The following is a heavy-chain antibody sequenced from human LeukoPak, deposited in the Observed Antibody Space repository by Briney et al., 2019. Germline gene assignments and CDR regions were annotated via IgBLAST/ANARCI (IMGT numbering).Heavy chain of an antibody. Sequence: GGSLRLSCAASGFTVSSNYMSWVRQAPGKGLEWVSVIYSGGSTYYADSVKGRFTISRDNSKNTLYLQMNSLRAEDTAVYYCASSPGYSSGWFVDYWGQGTLVTVSS. CDR3: ASSPGYSSGWFVDY. V-gene: IGHV3-53*01. CDR1: GFTVSSNY. CDR2: IYSGGST. J-gene: IGHJ4*02. D-gene: IGHD6-19*01.